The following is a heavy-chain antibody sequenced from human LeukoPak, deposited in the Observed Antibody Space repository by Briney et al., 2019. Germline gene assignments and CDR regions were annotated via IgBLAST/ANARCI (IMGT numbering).Heavy chain of an antibody. D-gene: IGHD3-22*01. V-gene: IGHV1-69*04. CDR1: GGTFSSYA. Sequence: GASVKVSCKASGGTFSSYAISWVRQAPGQGLEWMGRIIPILGIANYAQKFQGRVTITADKSTSTAYMELSSLRSEDTAVYYCXXXXESESSGYYPIYYYGMDVWGQGTTVTVSS. CDR3: XXXXESESSGYYPIYYYGMDV. CDR2: IIPILGIA. J-gene: IGHJ6*02.